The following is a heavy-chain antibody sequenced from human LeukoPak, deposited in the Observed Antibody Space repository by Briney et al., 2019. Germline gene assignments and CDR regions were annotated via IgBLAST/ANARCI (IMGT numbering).Heavy chain of an antibody. V-gene: IGHV3-21*01. D-gene: IGHD3-3*01. J-gene: IGHJ4*02. CDR1: GFTFSSYS. Sequence: PGGSLRLSCAASGFTFSSYSMNWVRQAPGKGLEWVSSISSSSYIYYADSVKGRFTISRDNAKNSLYLQMNSLRAEDTAVYYCARDTVPSPNFWSAIDFWGQGTLVTVSS. CDR3: ARDTVPSPNFWSAIDF. CDR2: ISSSSYI.